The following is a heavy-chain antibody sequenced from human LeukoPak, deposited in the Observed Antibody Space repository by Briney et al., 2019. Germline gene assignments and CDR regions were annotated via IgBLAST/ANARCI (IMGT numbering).Heavy chain of an antibody. V-gene: IGHV3-21*01. CDR1: GFTFSRYA. Sequence: EPGGSLRLSCEASGFTFSRYAMNWVRQVPGKGLEWVSLISTSGNTHYADSLKGRFTISRDNAKNSLYLQMNSLRAEDTAVYYCARDKSPDSSGLDAFDIWGQGTMVIVSS. CDR2: ISTSGNT. CDR3: ARDKSPDSSGLDAFDI. J-gene: IGHJ3*02. D-gene: IGHD3-22*01.